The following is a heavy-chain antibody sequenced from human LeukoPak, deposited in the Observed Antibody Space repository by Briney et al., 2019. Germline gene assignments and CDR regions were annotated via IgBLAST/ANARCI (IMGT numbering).Heavy chain of an antibody. Sequence: PSETLSPTCTVSGYSMSSGYYWGWIRQPPGKGLEWIGSLYHSGSTLYNPSLKSRVTISVDTSKNQFTLTQSSVTAADTAVYYCARDGDGWELPYYFDYWGQGTLVTVSS. D-gene: IGHD1-26*01. CDR3: ARDGDGWELPYYFDY. J-gene: IGHJ4*02. CDR2: LYHSGST. CDR1: GYSMSSGYY. V-gene: IGHV4-38-2*02.